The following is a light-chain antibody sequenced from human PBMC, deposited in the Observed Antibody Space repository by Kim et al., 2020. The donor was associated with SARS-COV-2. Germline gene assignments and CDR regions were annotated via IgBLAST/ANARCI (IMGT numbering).Light chain of an antibody. CDR1: MVSIVSNY. Sequence: GTNVTITCTRSMVSIVSNYVQWYQQRPGRAPTTVIYEDNQRPSGVPDRFSGSIDSSPNSASLTISGLKTEDEADHYCQSYESSIVVFGGGTQLTVL. J-gene: IGLJ2*01. CDR2: EDN. V-gene: IGLV6-57*03. CDR3: QSYESSIVV.